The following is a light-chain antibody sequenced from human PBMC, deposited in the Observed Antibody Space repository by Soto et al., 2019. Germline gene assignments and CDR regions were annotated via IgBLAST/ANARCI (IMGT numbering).Light chain of an antibody. V-gene: IGKV3-15*01. Sequence: ETVMTQSPAILSMSPGERATLFCRASQSVNTNLAWYQQKPGQAPRLLIYSASTRATGVPARFSGSGSGTDFSITISSLQSEDFAVYYCQQFNNWLFTFGPGTKVDIK. CDR3: QQFNNWLFT. J-gene: IGKJ3*01. CDR2: SAS. CDR1: QSVNTN.